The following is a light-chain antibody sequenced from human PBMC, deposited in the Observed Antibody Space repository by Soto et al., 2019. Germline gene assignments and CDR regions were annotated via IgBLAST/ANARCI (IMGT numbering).Light chain of an antibody. CDR3: CLYTASYSV. V-gene: IGLV2-11*01. Sequence: QSALTQPRSVSGSPGQSVAISCTATSSDVGGFDFASWYQQHPGKAPKLVIYDVSKRPSGVPDRFSGSRSGDTASLTISGLQAEDEADYYCCLYTASYSVFGGGTKLTVL. J-gene: IGLJ3*02. CDR1: SSDVGGFDF. CDR2: DVS.